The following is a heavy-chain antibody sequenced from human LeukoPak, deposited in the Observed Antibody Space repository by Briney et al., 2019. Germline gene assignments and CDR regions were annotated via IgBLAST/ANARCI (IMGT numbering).Heavy chain of an antibody. D-gene: IGHD3-10*01. J-gene: IGHJ4*01. CDR3: AADSEFDITASFDF. V-gene: IGHV3-21*01. Sequence: GGSLRLSCAASGFTFSTYAMNWVRQAPGKGLEWVSSISRGTDHIYYADSVKGRFTISRDNAKNSLYLQMNSLRAEDTAVYYCAADSEFDITASFDFWGHGTLVTVSS. CDR2: ISRGTDHI. CDR1: GFTFSTYA.